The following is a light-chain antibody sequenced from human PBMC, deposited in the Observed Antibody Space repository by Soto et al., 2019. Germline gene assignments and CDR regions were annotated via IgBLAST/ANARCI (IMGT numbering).Light chain of an antibody. CDR3: HKYDSVPWS. Sequence: DIQMTQSPTSLPASVGDRVTITCRASQGIGYNLAWYQQKPGKVPKVLIYTASTLHSGVPSRFSGSGSGTEFTLSINSLQPEDVATYFCHKYDSVPWSFGQGTRVEI. V-gene: IGKV1-27*01. CDR2: TAS. J-gene: IGKJ1*01. CDR1: QGIGYN.